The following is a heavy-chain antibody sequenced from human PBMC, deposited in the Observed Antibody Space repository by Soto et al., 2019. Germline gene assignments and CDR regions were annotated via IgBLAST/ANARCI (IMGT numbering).Heavy chain of an antibody. D-gene: IGHD3-16*01. J-gene: IGHJ6*03. V-gene: IGHV3-11*01. CDR3: ARDEVISGLRKGGLYYYYYMDV. CDR1: GFTFSDYY. Sequence: QVQLVESGGGLVKPGGSLRLSCAASGFTFSDYYMSWIRQAPGKGLEWVSYISSSGSTIYYADSVKGRFTIPRDNAKNSLYLQMNSLRAEDTAVYYCARDEVISGLRKGGLYYYYYMDVWGKGTPVTVSS. CDR2: ISSSGSTI.